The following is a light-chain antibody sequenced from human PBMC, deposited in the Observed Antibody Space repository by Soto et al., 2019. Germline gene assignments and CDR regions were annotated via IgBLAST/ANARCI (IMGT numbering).Light chain of an antibody. CDR1: SSDIGVYNY. CDR3: SSYTTSNTYV. V-gene: IGLV2-14*01. J-gene: IGLJ1*01. CDR2: EVN. Sequence: QSALTQPASVSGSPGQSITFSCTGTSSDIGVYNYVSWYQQHPGKAPKLMIYEVNNRPSGVSNRFSGSKSGNTASLTISGLHAEDEADYYCSSYTTSNTYVFGTGTKLTV.